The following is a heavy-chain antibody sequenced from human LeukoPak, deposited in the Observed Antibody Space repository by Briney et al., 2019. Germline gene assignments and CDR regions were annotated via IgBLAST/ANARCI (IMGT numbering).Heavy chain of an antibody. CDR1: GYTFTSYG. CDR3: ARDAGHFVDRKYYYGSGSYSGWFDP. Sequence: GASVKVSCKASGYTFTSYGISWVRQAPGQGLEWMGWISAYNGNTNYAQKLQGRVTMTTDTSTSTAYMELRSLRSDDTAVYYCARDAGHFVDRKYYYGSGSYSGWFDPWGQGTLVTVSS. D-gene: IGHD3-10*01. V-gene: IGHV1-18*01. J-gene: IGHJ5*02. CDR2: ISAYNGNT.